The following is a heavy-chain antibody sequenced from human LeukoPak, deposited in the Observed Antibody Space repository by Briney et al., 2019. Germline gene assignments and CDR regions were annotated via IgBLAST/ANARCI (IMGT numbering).Heavy chain of an antibody. CDR1: GGSISSGGYY. CDR3: ARDPTTYYYDSSGYYYRSYYFDY. D-gene: IGHD3-22*01. Sequence: SETLSLTCTVSGGSISSGGYYWSWIRQHPGKGLEWIGYIYYSGSTYYNPSLKSRVTISVDTSKNQFSLKLSSVTAADTAVYYCARDPTTYYYDSSGYYYRSYYFDYWGQGTLVTVSS. J-gene: IGHJ4*02. CDR2: IYYSGST. V-gene: IGHV4-31*03.